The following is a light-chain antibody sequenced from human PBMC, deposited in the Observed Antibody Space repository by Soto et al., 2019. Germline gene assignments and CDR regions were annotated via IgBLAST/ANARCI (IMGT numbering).Light chain of an antibody. Sequence: ILITQGAAILSVSPGERATLSCRASQSVSSNLAWYQQRNGRAPRLLIYGASTRHTGMPARFSGMGSGTDCTLRISRLEPEDVEVDDCQQYNKWPITFGQGTRLEIK. CDR1: QSVSSN. CDR2: GAS. V-gene: IGKV3-15*01. CDR3: QQYNKWPIT. J-gene: IGKJ5*01.